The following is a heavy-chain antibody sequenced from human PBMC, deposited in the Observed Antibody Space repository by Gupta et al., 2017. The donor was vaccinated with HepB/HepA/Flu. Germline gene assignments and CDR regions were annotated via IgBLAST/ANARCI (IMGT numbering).Heavy chain of an antibody. Sequence: EVQLLESGGGLVQPGGSLRLSCAASGFTFGGNAMSWVRQAPGKGLGLVSGISTDLNTHYAESVNGRFTISRDNSKNTLYLQMKSLRADYTALYDCAKDLHLWSAVDVWGKGTTVTVSS. D-gene: IGHD3-3*02. CDR2: ISTDLNT. CDR3: AKDLHLWSAVDV. CDR1: GFTFGGNA. V-gene: IGHV3-23*01. J-gene: IGHJ6*04.